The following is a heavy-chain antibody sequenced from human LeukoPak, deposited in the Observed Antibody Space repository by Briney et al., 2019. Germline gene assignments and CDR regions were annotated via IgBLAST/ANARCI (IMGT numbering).Heavy chain of an antibody. V-gene: IGHV3-23*01. D-gene: IGHD3-3*01. J-gene: IGHJ4*02. CDR1: GFTFSSYA. Sequence: GGSLRLSCAASGFTFSSYAMSWVRQAPGKGLEWVSAISGSGGSTYYADSVKSRFTISRDNSKNTLYLQMNSLRAEDTAVYYCAKVGDYDFWSGYYYFDYWGQGTLVTVSS. CDR3: AKVGDYDFWSGYYYFDY. CDR2: ISGSGGST.